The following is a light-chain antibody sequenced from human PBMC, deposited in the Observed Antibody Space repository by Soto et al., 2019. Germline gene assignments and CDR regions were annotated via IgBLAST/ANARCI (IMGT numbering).Light chain of an antibody. CDR1: QSISSW. V-gene: IGKV1-5*01. J-gene: IGKJ1*01. CDR2: DAS. Sequence: GDRVTITCRASQSISSWLAWYQQKPGKAPKLLIYDASSLESGVLSRFSGSGSGTEFTLTISSLQPDDFATYYYQQYNSYSWTFGQGTKVEIK. CDR3: QQYNSYSWT.